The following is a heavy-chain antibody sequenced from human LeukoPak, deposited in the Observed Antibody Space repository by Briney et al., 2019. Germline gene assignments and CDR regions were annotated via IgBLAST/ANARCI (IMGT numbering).Heavy chain of an antibody. CDR1: GGSISSYY. CDR2: IYYSGST. J-gene: IGHJ4*02. V-gene: IGHV4-59*08. D-gene: IGHD3-10*01. Sequence: SETLSLTCTVSGGSISSYYWSWIRQPPGKGLEWIGYIYYSGSTNYNPSLKSRVTISVDTSKNQFSLKPSSVTAADTAVYYCARLPGDFDYWGQGTLVRVSS. CDR3: ARLPGDFDY.